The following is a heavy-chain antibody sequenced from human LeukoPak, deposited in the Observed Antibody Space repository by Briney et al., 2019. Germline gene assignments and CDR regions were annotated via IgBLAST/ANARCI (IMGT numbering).Heavy chain of an antibody. V-gene: IGHV1-69*13. J-gene: IGHJ4*02. CDR1: GCTFSSYA. Sequence: GASVKVSCKASGCTFSSYAISWVRQAPGQGLEWMGEIIPIFGTANYAQKFQGRVTITADESTSTAYMELSSLRSEDTAVYYCARERYDFWSGYSLYYFDYWGQGTLVTVYS. CDR2: IIPIFGTA. D-gene: IGHD3-3*01. CDR3: ARERYDFWSGYSLYYFDY.